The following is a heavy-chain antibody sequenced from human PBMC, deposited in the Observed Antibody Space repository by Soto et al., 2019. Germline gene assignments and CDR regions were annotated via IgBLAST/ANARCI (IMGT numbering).Heavy chain of an antibody. CDR3: AKGMTTVTPRGKFDY. CDR2: ISAIGGGT. Sequence: EVQLLESGGGLVQPGGSLRLSCAASGFTFSNYAMSWVRQAPGKGLEWVSTISAIGGGTYYADSVKGRFTISRDNSKNTLSLQMNSLRAEDTAVYYCAKGMTTVTPRGKFDYWGQGTLATVSS. V-gene: IGHV3-23*01. D-gene: IGHD4-17*01. J-gene: IGHJ4*02. CDR1: GFTFSNYA.